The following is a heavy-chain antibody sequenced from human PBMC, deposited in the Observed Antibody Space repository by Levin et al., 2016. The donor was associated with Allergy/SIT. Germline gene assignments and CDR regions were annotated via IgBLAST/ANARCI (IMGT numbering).Heavy chain of an antibody. V-gene: IGHV4-39*07. J-gene: IGHJ5*02. CDR3: ARLHGSGSEWFDP. D-gene: IGHD3-10*01. Sequence: WIRQPPGKGLEWIGSIYYSGSTYYNPSLKSRVTISVDTSKNQFSLKLSSVTAADTAVYYCARLHGSGSEWFDPWGQGTLVTVSS. CDR2: IYYSGST.